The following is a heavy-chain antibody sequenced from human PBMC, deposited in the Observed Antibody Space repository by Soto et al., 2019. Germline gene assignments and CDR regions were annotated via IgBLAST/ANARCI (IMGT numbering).Heavy chain of an antibody. Sequence: ASVKVSCTASGYTFTGYYMHWVRQAPGQGLEWMGWINPNSGGTNYAQKFQGWVTMTRDTSISTAYMEVSRLRSDDTAVYYCARGCSSTSCYSLYGMDVWGQGTTVTVSS. D-gene: IGHD2-2*01. CDR3: ARGCSSTSCYSLYGMDV. CDR2: INPNSGGT. V-gene: IGHV1-2*04. CDR1: GYTFTGYY. J-gene: IGHJ6*02.